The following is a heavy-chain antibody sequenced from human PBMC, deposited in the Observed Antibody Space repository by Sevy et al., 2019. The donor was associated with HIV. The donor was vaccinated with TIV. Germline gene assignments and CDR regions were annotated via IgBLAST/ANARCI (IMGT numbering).Heavy chain of an antibody. CDR3: ARQNGDYEFAFDY. CDR2: VSNDGTKK. Sequence: GGSLRLSCAASGFAFSNFAMHWVRQAPGKGLEWVAAVSNDGTKKYYSDSVEGRFTISRDNSTNTLFLQMNSLRPEDTAVFYCARQNGDYEFAFDYWGQGTLVTVSS. V-gene: IGHV3-30*04. CDR1: GFAFSNFA. D-gene: IGHD4-17*01. J-gene: IGHJ4*02.